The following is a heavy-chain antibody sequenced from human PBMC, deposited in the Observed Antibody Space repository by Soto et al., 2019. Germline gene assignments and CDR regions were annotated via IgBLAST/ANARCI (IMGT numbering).Heavy chain of an antibody. D-gene: IGHD3-9*01. V-gene: IGHV4-59*08. CDR2: IYYSGST. Sequence: SETLSLTCTVSGGSISSYYWSWIRQPPGKGLEWIGYIYYSGSTNYNPSLKSRVTISVDTSKNQFSLKLSSVTAADTAVYYCARHSYFDILTGPTFHFDFWGQGTLVTVSS. CDR1: GGSISSYY. CDR3: ARHSYFDILTGPTFHFDF. J-gene: IGHJ4*02.